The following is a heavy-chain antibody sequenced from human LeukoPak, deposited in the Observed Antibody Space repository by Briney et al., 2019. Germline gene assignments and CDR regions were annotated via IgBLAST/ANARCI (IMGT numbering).Heavy chain of an antibody. CDR2: ISYDGSNK. V-gene: IGHV3-30*04. J-gene: IGHJ4*02. CDR1: GFTFSSYA. D-gene: IGHD6-19*01. CDR3: AIGEWLAH. Sequence: GGSLRLSCAASGFTFSSYAMHWVRQAPGKGLEWVAVISYDGSNKYYADSVKGRFTISRDNSKNTLYLQMNSLRAEDTAVYYCAIGEWLAHWGQGTLVTVSS.